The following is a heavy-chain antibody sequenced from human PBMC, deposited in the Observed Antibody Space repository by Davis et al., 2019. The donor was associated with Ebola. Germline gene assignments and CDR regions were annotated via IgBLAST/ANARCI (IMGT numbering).Heavy chain of an antibody. CDR1: GYTFTSYG. D-gene: IGHD3-3*01. Sequence: ASVKVSCKASGYTFTSYGISWVRQAPGQGLEWMGWISAYNGNTNYAQKLQGRVTMTTDTSTSTAYMELRSLRSDDTAVYYCARPDNGAFWSGYSPADYWGQGTLVTVSS. J-gene: IGHJ4*02. CDR3: ARPDNGAFWSGYSPADY. V-gene: IGHV1-18*04. CDR2: ISAYNGNT.